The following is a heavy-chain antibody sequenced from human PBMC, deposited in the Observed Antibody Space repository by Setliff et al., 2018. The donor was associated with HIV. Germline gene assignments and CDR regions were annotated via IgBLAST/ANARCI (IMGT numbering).Heavy chain of an antibody. Sequence: TLSLTCTVSGGSISSGDYYWSWIRQPPGKGLEWIGYIYYSGSTYYNPSLKSRVTISVDTSKNQFSLKLSSVTAADTAVYYCARERRYYDSSGDFDYWGQGTPVTVSS. CDR1: GGSISSGDYY. V-gene: IGHV4-30-4*08. D-gene: IGHD3-22*01. CDR2: IYYSGST. J-gene: IGHJ4*02. CDR3: ARERRYYDSSGDFDY.